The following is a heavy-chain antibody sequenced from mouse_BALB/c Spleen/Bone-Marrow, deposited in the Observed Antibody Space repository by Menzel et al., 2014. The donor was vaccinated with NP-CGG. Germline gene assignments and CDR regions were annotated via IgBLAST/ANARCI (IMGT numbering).Heavy chain of an antibody. CDR2: ISSGSSTI. CDR1: GFTFXSFG. D-gene: IGHD1-1*01. J-gene: IGHJ2*01. Sequence: EVKLEESGGGLVQPGGSRKLSCAASGFTFXSFGMHWVRQAPEKGLEWVAYISSGSSTIYYADTVKGRFTISRDNPKNTLFLQMTSLRSEDAAMYYCASSPYGYFDYWGQGTTLTVSS. CDR3: ASSPYGYFDY. V-gene: IGHV5-17*02.